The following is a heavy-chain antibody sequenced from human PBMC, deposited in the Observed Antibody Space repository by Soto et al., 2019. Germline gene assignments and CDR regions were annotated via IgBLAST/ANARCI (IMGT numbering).Heavy chain of an antibody. CDR1: GYSLTSYY. Sequence: QVQLVQSGAEVKKPGASVKVSCKASGYSLTSYYMHWVRRAPGQGLEWMGITNPSDGSTNYARKFQGRVTITSDTSTSTVYMEMAGLRSEDTAMYYCARSYVTSRPIDFWGQGALVTVSS. V-gene: IGHV1-46*01. CDR2: TNPSDGST. J-gene: IGHJ4*02. CDR3: ARSYVTSRPIDF. D-gene: IGHD3-10*02.